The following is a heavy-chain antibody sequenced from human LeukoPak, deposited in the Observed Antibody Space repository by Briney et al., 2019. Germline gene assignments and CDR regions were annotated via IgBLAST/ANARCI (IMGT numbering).Heavy chain of an antibody. D-gene: IGHD2/OR15-2a*01. V-gene: IGHV4-39*07. J-gene: IGHJ6*03. CDR3: ARDKYHYSYMDV. CDR1: GVSISSSSYY. Sequence: NPSETLSLTCTVSGVSISSSSYYWGWIRQPPGKGLEWIGSIYYSGSTYYNPSLKSRVTISVDTSKNQFSLKLSSVTAADTAVYYCARDKYHYSYMDVWGKGTTVTLSS. CDR2: IYYSGST.